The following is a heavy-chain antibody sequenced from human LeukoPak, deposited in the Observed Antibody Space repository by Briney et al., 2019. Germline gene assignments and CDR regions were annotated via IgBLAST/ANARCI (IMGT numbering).Heavy chain of an antibody. V-gene: IGHV1-2*06. J-gene: IGHJ3*02. CDR1: GYTFTDYY. CDR3: AREPRGPPGGGAFDI. CDR2: INPNSGGT. Sequence: ASVKVSCKTSGYTFTDYYIHWVRQAPGQGLEWMGRINPNSGGTNYAQKFQGRVTMTRDTSISTAYMELSRLRSDDTAVYYCAREPRGPPGGGAFDIWGQGTMVTVSS. D-gene: IGHD1-14*01.